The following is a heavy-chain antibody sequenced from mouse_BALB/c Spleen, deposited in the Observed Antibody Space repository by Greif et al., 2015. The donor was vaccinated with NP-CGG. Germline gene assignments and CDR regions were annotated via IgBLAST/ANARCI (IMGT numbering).Heavy chain of an antibody. J-gene: IGHJ2*01. CDR3: TREGLRY. Sequence: EVNVVESGGGLVKPGGSLKLSCAASGFTFSSYTMSWVRQTPEKRLEWVATISSGGSYTYYPDSVKGRFTISRDNAKNTLYLQMSRLKSEDTAMYYCTREGLRYWGQGTTLTVSS. CDR2: ISSGGSYT. CDR1: GFTFSSYT. V-gene: IGHV5-6-4*01.